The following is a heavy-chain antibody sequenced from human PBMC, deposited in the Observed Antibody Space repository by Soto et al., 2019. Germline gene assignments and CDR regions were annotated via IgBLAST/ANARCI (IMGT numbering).Heavy chain of an antibody. Sequence: GGSLRLSCAASGFTFSSYAMSWVRQAPGKGLEWVSAISDSGDKTYYADSVKGRFTVSRDNSKNTLYLQMNSLRAEDTAVYFCAKDPNDYDSSAYYVEYWGRGTLVTVSS. J-gene: IGHJ4*02. CDR3: AKDPNDYDSSAYYVEY. CDR2: ISDSGDKT. CDR1: GFTFSSYA. V-gene: IGHV3-23*01. D-gene: IGHD3-22*01.